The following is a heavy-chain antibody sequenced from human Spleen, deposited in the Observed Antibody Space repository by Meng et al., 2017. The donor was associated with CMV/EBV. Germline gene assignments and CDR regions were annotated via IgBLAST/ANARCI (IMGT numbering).Heavy chain of an antibody. D-gene: IGHD4-17*01. CDR3: ARAGAAVTTNFDF. V-gene: IGHV1-18*01. CDR2: VSAENGDT. Sequence: QIQLVQSGPELRRPGAPVKVSCKASGYNFDIYGITRVRQAPGQGLEWVGWVSAENGDTDYGQKFQGRVTVTADTFTNTAYMEMRSLRSDDSAMYYCARAGAAVTTNFDFWGQGTLATVSS. CDR1: GYNFDIYG. J-gene: IGHJ4*02.